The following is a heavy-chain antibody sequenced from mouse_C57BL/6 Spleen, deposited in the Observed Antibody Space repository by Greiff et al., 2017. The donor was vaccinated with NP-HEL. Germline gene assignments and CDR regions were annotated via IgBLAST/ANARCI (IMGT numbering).Heavy chain of an antibody. V-gene: IGHV1-58*01. CDR3: ARWDY. CDR1: GYTFTSYG. J-gene: IGHJ2*01. Sequence: EVQLQQSGAELVRPGSSVKMSCKTSGYTFTSYGINWVKQRPGQGLEWIGYIYIGNGYTEYHEKFQGKATLTSDPSSSTAYMQLSSLTSEDSAIYFCARWDYWGQGTTLTVSS. CDR2: IYIGNGYT.